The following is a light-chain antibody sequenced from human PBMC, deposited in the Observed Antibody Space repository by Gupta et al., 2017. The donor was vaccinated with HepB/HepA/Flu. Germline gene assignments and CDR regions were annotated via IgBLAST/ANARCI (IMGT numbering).Light chain of an antibody. CDR1: QSISNF. CDR2: AAS. Sequence: DIQMTQSPSYLSASVGDRVTIACRASQSISNFLNWYQQKPGKAPNLLIYAASSLQSGVPSRFSGSGSGTDFTLTISNLQPEDFATYYCQQSYGTPRTFGQGTRVESK. V-gene: IGKV1-39*01. CDR3: QQSYGTPRT. J-gene: IGKJ1*01.